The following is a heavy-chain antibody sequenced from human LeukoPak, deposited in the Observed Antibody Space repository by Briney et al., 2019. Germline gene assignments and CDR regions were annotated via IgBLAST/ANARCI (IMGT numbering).Heavy chain of an antibody. CDR3: AREFGEYFDY. CDR1: GGTFSSYA. CDR2: ISAYNGNT. Sequence: ASVKVSCKASGGTFSSYAISWVRQAPGQGLEWMGWISAYNGNTNYAQKLQGRVTVTTDTSTSTAYMELRSLRSDDTAVYYCAREFGEYFDYWGQGTLVTVSS. J-gene: IGHJ4*02. V-gene: IGHV1-18*01. D-gene: IGHD3-10*01.